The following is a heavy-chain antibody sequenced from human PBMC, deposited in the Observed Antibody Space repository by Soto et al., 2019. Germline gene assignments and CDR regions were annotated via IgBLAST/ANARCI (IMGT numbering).Heavy chain of an antibody. CDR3: ARLGLVGRFDY. J-gene: IGHJ4*02. CDR2: ISGSGGST. D-gene: IGHD6-19*01. V-gene: IGHV3-23*01. CDR1: GFSFSIYA. Sequence: KLACEAAGFSFSIYAMSWVRQAPGKGLEWVSAISGSGGSTYYADSVKGRFTISRDNSKNTLYLQMNSLRAEDTAVYYCARLGLVGRFDYWCQGTLVTVSS.